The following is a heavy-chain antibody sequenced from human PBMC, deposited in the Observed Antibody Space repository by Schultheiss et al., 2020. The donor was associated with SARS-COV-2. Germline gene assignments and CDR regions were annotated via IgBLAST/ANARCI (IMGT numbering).Heavy chain of an antibody. CDR2: MNPNSGNT. V-gene: IGHV1-18*01. Sequence: ASVKVSCKASGYTFTSYDINWVRQATGQGLEWMGWMNPNSGNTGYVQKLQGRVTMTTDTSTSTAYMELRSLRSDDTAVYYCAAEENYNWNYVWFDPWGQGTLVTVAS. D-gene: IGHD1-7*01. J-gene: IGHJ5*02. CDR1: GYTFTSYD. CDR3: AAEENYNWNYVWFDP.